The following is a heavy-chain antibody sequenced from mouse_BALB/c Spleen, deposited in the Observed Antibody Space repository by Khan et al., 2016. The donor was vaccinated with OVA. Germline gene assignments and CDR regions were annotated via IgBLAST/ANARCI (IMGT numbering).Heavy chain of an antibody. CDR1: GYTFTNYV. V-gene: IGHV1S136*01. J-gene: IGHJ3*01. D-gene: IGHD3-3*01. Sequence: VQLQQPGPELVKPGASVKMSCKASGYTFTNYVTHWVKQKPGQGLEWIGYINPHNDDTRFHEKFKGKAPLSSDKSSSTAYMALSSLTYADSAVYYCAREASSRDVCFAYWGQGTLVTVSA. CDR3: AREASSRDVCFAY. CDR2: INPHNDDT.